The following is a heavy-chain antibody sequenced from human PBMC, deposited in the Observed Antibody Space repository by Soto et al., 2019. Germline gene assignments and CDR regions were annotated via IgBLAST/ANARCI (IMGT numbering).Heavy chain of an antibody. D-gene: IGHD3-22*01. V-gene: IGHV3-23*01. Sequence: GGSLRLSCAASGFTFSSYAMSWVRQAPGKGLEWVSAISGSGGSTYYADSVKGRFTISRDNSKNTLYLQMNSLRAEDTAVYYCASKDYYDSSGYYYGIPYYFDYWGQGTLVTVSS. CDR2: ISGSGGST. J-gene: IGHJ4*02. CDR3: ASKDYYDSSGYYYGIPYYFDY. CDR1: GFTFSSYA.